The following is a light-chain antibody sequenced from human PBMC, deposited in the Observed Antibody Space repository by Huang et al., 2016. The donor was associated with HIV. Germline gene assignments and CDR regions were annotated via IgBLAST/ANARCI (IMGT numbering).Light chain of an antibody. Sequence: EIVLTQSPATLSLSPGERATLSCRASQSVSSYLAWYQQKPGQAPRLFIYDASNRATGSPARFSGSGSGTDFTLTISSLEPEDFAVYYCQQRSNWPPYTFGQGTKLEIK. V-gene: IGKV3-11*01. CDR1: QSVSSY. CDR2: DAS. J-gene: IGKJ2*01. CDR3: QQRSNWPPYT.